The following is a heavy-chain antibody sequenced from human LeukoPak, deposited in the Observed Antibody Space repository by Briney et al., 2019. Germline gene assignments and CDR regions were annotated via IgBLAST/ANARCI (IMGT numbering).Heavy chain of an antibody. Sequence: GSLRLSCAASGFTFSDYYMSWIRQAPGKGLEWVSYISSSSSYTNYADSVKGRFTISRDNAKNSLYLQMNSLRAEDTAVYYCARDRATRHASDYWGQGTLVTVSS. J-gene: IGHJ4*02. CDR2: ISSSSSYT. V-gene: IGHV3-11*06. CDR1: GFTFSDYY. CDR3: ARDRATRHASDY.